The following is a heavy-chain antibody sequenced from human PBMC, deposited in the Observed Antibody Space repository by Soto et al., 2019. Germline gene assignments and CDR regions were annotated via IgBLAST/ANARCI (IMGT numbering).Heavy chain of an antibody. D-gene: IGHD3-22*01. Sequence: EVQLVESGGGLVQPGGSLKLSCAASGFTFSGSAMHWVRQASGKGLEWVGRIRSKANSDATAYAASVKGRFTISRDDSKNTAYLQMSSLKNEDTAVYYCTSSALIDYYYYYGMDVWGQGTTVTVSS. CDR2: IRSKANSDAT. V-gene: IGHV3-73*02. J-gene: IGHJ6*02. CDR1: GFTFSGSA. CDR3: TSSALIDYYYYYGMDV.